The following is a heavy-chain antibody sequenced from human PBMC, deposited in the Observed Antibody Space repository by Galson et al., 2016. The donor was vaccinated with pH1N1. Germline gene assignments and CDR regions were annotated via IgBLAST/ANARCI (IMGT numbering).Heavy chain of an antibody. J-gene: IGHJ4*02. CDR2: ILYDGTKE. Sequence: SLRLSCAAFGFTFTSYAMNWVRQAPGKGLEWVAVILYDGTKEYYADSVKGRFTISRDKTQSTVYLQMNSLRTEDTAVYYCARDREDRGDEGFHWAQGTLVIVSS. V-gene: IGHV3-30*04. CDR1: GFTFTSYA. D-gene: IGHD5-24*01. CDR3: ARDREDRGDEGFH.